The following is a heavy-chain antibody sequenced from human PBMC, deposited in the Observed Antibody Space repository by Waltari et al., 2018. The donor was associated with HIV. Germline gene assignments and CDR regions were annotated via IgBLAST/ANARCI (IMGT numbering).Heavy chain of an antibody. CDR3: AREKPPYDLWSDSQIWGNYGLDV. D-gene: IGHD3-3*01. V-gene: IGHV4-59*01. CDR1: GDSITGYY. Sequence: QVQLQESGPGLVKPSETLSLTCSVTGDSITGYYWTWIRQHPGNRLEWIGSMYYSGSTQYNPSLKSRVTMSLDTSRRQVSLMLTSVIAADTAIFYCAREKPPYDLWSDSQIWGNYGLDVWGPGTTVIVSS. J-gene: IGHJ6*02. CDR2: MYYSGST.